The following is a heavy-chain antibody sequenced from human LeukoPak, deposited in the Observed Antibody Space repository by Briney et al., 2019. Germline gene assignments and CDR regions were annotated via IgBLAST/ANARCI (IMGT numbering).Heavy chain of an antibody. CDR3: EREWFGESN. Sequence: PGGSPRLSCAPSGFIFSSSNMHWVRLSPGKGLEWLALISYDGTKTYYAESVKGRFTVSRDNSKNTLFLQMNSLSAEDTAIYYCEREWFGESNWGQGARVTVSS. V-gene: IGHV3-30*04. CDR1: GFIFSSSN. CDR2: ISYDGTKT. J-gene: IGHJ4*02. D-gene: IGHD3-10*01.